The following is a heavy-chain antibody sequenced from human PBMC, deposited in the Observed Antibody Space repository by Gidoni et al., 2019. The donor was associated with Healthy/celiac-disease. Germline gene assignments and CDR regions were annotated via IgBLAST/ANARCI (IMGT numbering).Heavy chain of an antibody. CDR3: ARSYYGDYVAPTWDY. Sequence: QVQLVQSGAEVKKPGASVKVSCKASGYTFTSYGISWVRLAPGQGLEWMGWISAYNGNTNYAQKLQGRVTMTTDTSTSTAYMELRSLRSDDTAVYYCARSYYGDYVAPTWDYWGQGTLVTVSS. J-gene: IGHJ4*02. CDR1: GYTFTSYG. V-gene: IGHV1-18*01. D-gene: IGHD4-17*01. CDR2: ISAYNGNT.